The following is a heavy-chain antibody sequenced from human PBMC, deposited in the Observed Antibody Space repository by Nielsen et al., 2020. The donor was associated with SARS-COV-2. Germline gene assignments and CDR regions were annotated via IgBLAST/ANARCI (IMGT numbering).Heavy chain of an antibody. D-gene: IGHD2-21*02. CDR3: ARDVRPGVTSWFEFAMDV. V-gene: IGHV3-9*01. Sequence: SLKISCAASGFTFDDYAMHWVRQAPGKGLEWVSGISWNSGSIGYADSVKGRFTISRDNAKNSLFLQINSLRVDDTAFYFCARDVRPGVTSWFEFAMDVWGLGIAVTV. CDR2: ISWNSGSI. CDR1: GFTFDDYA. J-gene: IGHJ6*02.